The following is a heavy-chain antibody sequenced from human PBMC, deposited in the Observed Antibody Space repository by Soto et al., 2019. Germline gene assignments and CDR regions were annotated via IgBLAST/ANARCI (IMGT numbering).Heavy chain of an antibody. CDR3: AKDSSIAAAGTFN. CDR1: GFTFDDYA. D-gene: IGHD6-13*01. V-gene: IGHV3-9*01. Sequence: EVQLVESGGGLVQPGRSLRLSCAASGFTFDDYAMHWVRQAPGKGLEWVSGISWNSGSIGHADSVKGRFTISRDNAKNSLYLQMNSLRAEDTALYYCAKDSSIAAAGTFNWGQGTLVTVSS. CDR2: ISWNSGSI. J-gene: IGHJ4*02.